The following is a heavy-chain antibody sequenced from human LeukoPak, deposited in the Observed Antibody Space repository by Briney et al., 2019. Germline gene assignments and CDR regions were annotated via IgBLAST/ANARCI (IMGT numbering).Heavy chain of an antibody. D-gene: IGHD2-21*02. CDR2: IIPILGMA. V-gene: IGHV1-69*04. Sequence: SVKVSCKASGGTFSSYAISWVRQAPGQGLEWMGRIIPILGMANYAQKFQGRVTITADKSTSTAYMELSSLRSEDTAVYYCAQISIYCGGDCYLDYWGQGTLVTVSS. J-gene: IGHJ4*02. CDR3: AQISIYCGGDCYLDY. CDR1: GGTFSSYA.